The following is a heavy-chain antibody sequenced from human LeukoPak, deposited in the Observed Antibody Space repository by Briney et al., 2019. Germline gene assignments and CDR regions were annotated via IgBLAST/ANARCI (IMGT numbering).Heavy chain of an antibody. V-gene: IGHV4-39*07. CDR1: GGSISSSSHY. J-gene: IGHJ6*03. CDR3: ARVPRADYYYYYMDV. CDR2: MYYRGST. Sequence: PSETLSLTCTVSGGSISSSSHYWGWIRQPPGKGLEWIGSMYYRGSTYHNPSLKSRVTISVDTSKNQFSLKLSSVTAADTAVYYCARVPRADYYYYYMDVWGKGTTVTISS.